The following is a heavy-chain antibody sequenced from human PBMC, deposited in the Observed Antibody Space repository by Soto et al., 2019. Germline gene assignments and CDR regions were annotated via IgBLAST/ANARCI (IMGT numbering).Heavy chain of an antibody. J-gene: IGHJ5*01. Sequence: QVQLVQSGTEVTKPGSSVQVSCKVSGDTFRSNGISWVRHVPGQGLDWMGGIIPNYGTVNYALKFLGRVTITADKPTCVAYMELRGPISEDTGLYYWARDVSVIGMITILDSCGQGTVVTVS. V-gene: IGHV1-69*14. CDR1: GDTFRSNG. CDR2: IIPNYGTV. CDR3: ARDVSVIGMITILDS. D-gene: IGHD3-16*01.